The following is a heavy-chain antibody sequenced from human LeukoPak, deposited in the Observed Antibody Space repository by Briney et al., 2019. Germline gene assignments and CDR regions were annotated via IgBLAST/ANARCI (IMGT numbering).Heavy chain of an antibody. J-gene: IGHJ3*02. CDR3: ARVAHSSGWRLHDAFDI. CDR1: GYTFTVYY. V-gene: IGHV1-2*02. D-gene: IGHD6-19*01. CDR2: INPNSGGT. Sequence: ASVKVSCKASGYTFTVYYMHWVRQAPGQGLEWMGWINPNSGGTNYAQKFQGRVTMTRDTSISTAYLEVSRLSSDDTAVYYCARVAHSSGWRLHDAFDIWGQGTMVTVSS.